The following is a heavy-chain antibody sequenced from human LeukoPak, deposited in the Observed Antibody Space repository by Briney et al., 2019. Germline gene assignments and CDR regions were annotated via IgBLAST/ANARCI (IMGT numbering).Heavy chain of an antibody. V-gene: IGHV3-7*01. D-gene: IGHD3-16*01. J-gene: IGHJ3*02. CDR2: INQDGSEK. CDR3: TRDVREAYDI. Sequence: GGSLRLSCEASGFRFGGFWMNWVRQAPGKGPERVANINQDGSEKLYVDSVKGLFTISRDNAKNSLYLQMNSLRGEDTAVYYCTRDVREAYDIWGHGTMVTVSS. CDR1: GFRFGGFW.